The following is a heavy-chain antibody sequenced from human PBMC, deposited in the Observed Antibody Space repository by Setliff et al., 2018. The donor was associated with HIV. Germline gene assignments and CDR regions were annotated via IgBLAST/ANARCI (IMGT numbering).Heavy chain of an antibody. D-gene: IGHD3-9*01. V-gene: IGHV1-18*01. CDR1: GYTFTSYG. Sequence: GASVKVSCKASGYTFTSYGISWVRQAPGQGLEWMGWISAYNGNTNYAQKLQGRVTMTTGTSTSTAYMELRGLRSDDTAVYYCARVGPVLRYFDWLFQSNAFDIWGQGTMVTVSS. CDR3: ARVGPVLRYFDWLFQSNAFDI. CDR2: ISAYNGNT. J-gene: IGHJ3*02.